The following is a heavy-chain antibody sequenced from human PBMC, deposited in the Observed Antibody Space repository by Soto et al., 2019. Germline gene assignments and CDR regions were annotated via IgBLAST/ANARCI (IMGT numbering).Heavy chain of an antibody. J-gene: IGHJ4*02. CDR3: ARDGVEITMVRGVTDY. CDR1: GFTFSSYS. CDR2: ISSSSSTI. Sequence: GGSLRLSCAASGFTFSSYSMNWVRQAPGKGLEWVSYISSSSSTIYYADSVKGRFTISRDNAKNSLYLQMNSLRAEDTAVYYCARDGVEITMVRGVTDYWGQGTLVTVSS. D-gene: IGHD3-10*01. V-gene: IGHV3-48*01.